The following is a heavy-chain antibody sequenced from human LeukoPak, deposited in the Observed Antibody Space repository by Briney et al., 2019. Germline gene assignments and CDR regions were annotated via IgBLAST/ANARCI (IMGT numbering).Heavy chain of an antibody. V-gene: IGHV4-31*03. J-gene: IGHJ2*01. CDR1: GASITNSNTY. Sequence: SETLSLTCTVSGASITNSNTYWTWIRQFSGKGLEWIGYVSYSGSTLYNPSLRSRVIISSDTSKNQFFLKLNSVTAADRALYFCARDPALVRANWYFDPWGRGILVTVSS. CDR2: VSYSGST. D-gene: IGHD3-10*01. CDR3: ARDPALVRANWYFDP.